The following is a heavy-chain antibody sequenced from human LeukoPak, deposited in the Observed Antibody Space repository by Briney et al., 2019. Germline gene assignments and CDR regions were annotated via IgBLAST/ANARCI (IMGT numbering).Heavy chain of an antibody. Sequence: PSETLSLTCTVSGGSISRGYYWGWIRQPPGKGLEWIGIIYHSGSTYYNPSLKSRVTISVDTSKNQFSLKLSSVTAADTAVYYCARVTRGIVAYYFDYWGQGTLVTVSS. J-gene: IGHJ4*02. V-gene: IGHV4-38-2*02. D-gene: IGHD3-22*01. CDR3: ARVTRGIVAYYFDY. CDR1: GGSISRGYY. CDR2: IYHSGST.